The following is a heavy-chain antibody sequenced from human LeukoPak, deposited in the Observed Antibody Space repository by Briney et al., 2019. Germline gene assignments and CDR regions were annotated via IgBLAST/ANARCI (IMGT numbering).Heavy chain of an antibody. CDR2: INHSGST. J-gene: IGHJ4*02. Sequence: PGGSLRLSCAASGFTFSSYSMNWVRQPPGKGLEWIGEINHSGSTNYNPSLKSRVTISVDTSKNQFSLKLSSVTAADTAVYYCARGGRDDYVWGSYRPRRYFDYWGQGTLVTVSS. D-gene: IGHD3-16*02. V-gene: IGHV4-34*01. CDR1: GFTFSSYS. CDR3: ARGGRDDYVWGSYRPRRYFDY.